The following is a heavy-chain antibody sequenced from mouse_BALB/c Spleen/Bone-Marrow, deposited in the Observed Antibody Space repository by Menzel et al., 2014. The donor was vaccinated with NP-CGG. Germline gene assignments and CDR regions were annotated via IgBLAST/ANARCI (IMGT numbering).Heavy chain of an antibody. Sequence: VNLVESGPGPVAPSQSLSITCTVSGFSLTSYGVHWVRQPPGKVLEWLGVIWAGGSTNYSSALMSRLSISKDNSKSQVFLKMNSLQTDDTAMYYCARGSYYEGAMDYWGQGTSVTVSS. J-gene: IGHJ4*01. D-gene: IGHD1-1*01. CDR2: IWAGGST. CDR3: ARGSYYEGAMDY. CDR1: GFSLTSYG. V-gene: IGHV2-9*02.